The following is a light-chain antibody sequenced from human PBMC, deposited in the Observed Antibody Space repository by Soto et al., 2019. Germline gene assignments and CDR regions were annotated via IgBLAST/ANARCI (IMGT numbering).Light chain of an antibody. CDR3: QQANIFPRT. Sequence: DIQMTQSPSSVSASVGDRVTITCRASQTISNWLVWYQQKPGKAPLLLISTASNLQSGVPSRFIGSGSGTDFTLTIPSLQPEDVATYYCQQANIFPRTFGGGSKVEI. CDR1: QTISNW. J-gene: IGKJ4*01. V-gene: IGKV1-12*01. CDR2: TAS.